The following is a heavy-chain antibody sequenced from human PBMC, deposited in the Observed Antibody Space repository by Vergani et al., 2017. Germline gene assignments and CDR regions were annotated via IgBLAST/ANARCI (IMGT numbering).Heavy chain of an antibody. CDR1: GFTFSSYS. Sequence: EVQLLESGGGLVKPGGSLRLSCAASGFTFSSYSMNWVRQAPGKGLEWVSSISSSSSYIYYADSVKGRFTISRDNAKNSLYLQMNSLRAEDTAVYYCARDPLSIAAAGVTEALDAFDIWGQGTMVTVSS. D-gene: IGHD6-13*01. V-gene: IGHV3-21*04. CDR2: ISSSSSYI. CDR3: ARDPLSIAAAGVTEALDAFDI. J-gene: IGHJ3*02.